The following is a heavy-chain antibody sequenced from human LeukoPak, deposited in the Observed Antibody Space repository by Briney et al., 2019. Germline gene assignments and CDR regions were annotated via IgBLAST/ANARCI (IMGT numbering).Heavy chain of an antibody. CDR3: ARVLPGIAVAGHFDY. Sequence: ASVKVSCKASGYTFTSYGISWVRQAPGQGLEWMGWISAYNGNTNYAQKLQGRVTMTTDTSTSTAYMELRSLRSDDTAVYYCARVLPGIAVAGHFDYWGQGTLVTVSS. D-gene: IGHD6-19*01. CDR1: GYTFTSYG. V-gene: IGHV1-18*01. CDR2: ISAYNGNT. J-gene: IGHJ4*02.